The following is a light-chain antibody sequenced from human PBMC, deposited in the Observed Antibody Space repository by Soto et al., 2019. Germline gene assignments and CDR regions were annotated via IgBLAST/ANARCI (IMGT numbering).Light chain of an antibody. CDR2: KAS. CDR1: QSISSW. V-gene: IGKV1-5*03. J-gene: IGKJ1*01. CDR3: KHYNSYSEA. Sequence: DIQITQSPSTLSASVGDRVPITCRARQSISSWVAWYQQKPGKGPKLLIYKASHLESGVQSRFSGSGSGTEFTLTISSLQPGDFATYYCKHYNSYSEAFGQGTKVDIK.